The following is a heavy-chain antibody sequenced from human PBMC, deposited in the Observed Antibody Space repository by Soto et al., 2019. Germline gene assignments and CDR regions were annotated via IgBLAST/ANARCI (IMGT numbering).Heavy chain of an antibody. V-gene: IGHV1-8*01. CDR2: MNPNSGNT. D-gene: IGHD3-3*01. CDR1: GYTFTSYD. J-gene: IGHJ4*02. Sequence: ASVKVSCKASGYTFTSYDINWVRQATGQGLEWMGWMNPNSGNTGYAQKFQGRVTMTRNTSISTAYMELSSLRSEDTAVYYCARTNRRITIFGVAFFDYWGQGTLVTVSS. CDR3: ARTNRRITIFGVAFFDY.